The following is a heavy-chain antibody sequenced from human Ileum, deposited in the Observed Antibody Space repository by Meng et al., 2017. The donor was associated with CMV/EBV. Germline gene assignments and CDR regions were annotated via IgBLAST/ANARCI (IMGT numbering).Heavy chain of an antibody. V-gene: IGHV3-23*03. J-gene: IGHJ4*02. D-gene: IGHD5-24*01. Sequence: ATSGFTLSSNAMSWVRQAPGKGLEWVSVIYWDGVETYYADSVRGRFTTFRDNSKNMVFLQMNSLRAEDTAVYYCAKDDNGYTGEGGYWGQGTLVTVSS. CDR1: GFTLSSNA. CDR2: IYWDGVET. CDR3: AKDDNGYTGEGGY.